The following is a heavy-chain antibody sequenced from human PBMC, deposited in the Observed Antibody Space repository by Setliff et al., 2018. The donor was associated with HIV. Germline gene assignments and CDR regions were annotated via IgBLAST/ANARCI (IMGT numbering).Heavy chain of an antibody. CDR3: ARKGYYSDSSGYYPLPFDS. V-gene: IGHV3-7*03. CDR2: ISPDGNRN. Sequence: PGGSLRLSCAASGFTFRNFWMHWVRQAPGKGLEWVASISPDGNRNHCVGCVKGRFSASRDNAKSSLFLQMNSLRAEDTAVYYCARKGYYSDSSGYYPLPFDSWGQGTLVTVSS. J-gene: IGHJ4*02. D-gene: IGHD3-22*01. CDR1: GFTFRNFW.